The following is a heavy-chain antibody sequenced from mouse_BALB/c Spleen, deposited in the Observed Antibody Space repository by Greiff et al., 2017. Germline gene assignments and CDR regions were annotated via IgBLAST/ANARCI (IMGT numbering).Heavy chain of an antibody. J-gene: IGHJ1*01. CDR2: IDPANGNT. Sequence: EVKLMESGAELVKPGASVKLSCTASGFNIKDTYMHWVKQRPEQGLEWIGRIDPANGNTKYDPKFQGKATITADTSSNTAYLQLSSLTSEDTAVYYCALYDGYSRYFDVWGAGTTVTVSS. CDR1: GFNIKDTY. V-gene: IGHV14-3*02. CDR3: ALYDGYSRYFDV. D-gene: IGHD2-3*01.